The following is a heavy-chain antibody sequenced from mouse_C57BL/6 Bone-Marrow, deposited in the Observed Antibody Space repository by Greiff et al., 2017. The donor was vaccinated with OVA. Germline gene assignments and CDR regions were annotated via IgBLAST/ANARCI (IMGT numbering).Heavy chain of an antibody. CDR1: GFTFCSYA. CDR2: ISSGGDYI. V-gene: IGHV5-9-1*02. J-gene: IGHJ4*01. D-gene: IGHD2-1*01. Sequence: EVKLMESGAGLVKPGGSLKLSCAASGFTFCSYAMSWVRQTPEKRLEWVAYISSGGDYIYYADTVKGRFTISRDNARNTLYLQMSSLKSEDTAMYYCTRLLDAMDYWGQGTSVTVSS. CDR3: TRLLDAMDY.